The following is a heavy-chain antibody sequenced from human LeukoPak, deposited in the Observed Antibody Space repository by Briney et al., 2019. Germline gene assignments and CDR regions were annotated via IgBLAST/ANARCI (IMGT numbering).Heavy chain of an antibody. D-gene: IGHD4-23*01. CDR3: ARDRWGYWYFDL. V-gene: IGHV3-53*01. Sequence: PGGSLRLSCAVSGFTVNSNYMNWVRQAPGKGLEWVSVIYSGGRTYYADSVKGRFTISRDESKNTLYLQMNSLRAEDTAAYYCARDRWGYWYFDLWGRGTLVTVSS. CDR2: IYSGGRT. J-gene: IGHJ2*01. CDR1: GFTVNSNY.